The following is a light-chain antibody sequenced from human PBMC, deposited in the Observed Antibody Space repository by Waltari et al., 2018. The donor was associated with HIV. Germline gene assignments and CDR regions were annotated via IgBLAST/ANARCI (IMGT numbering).Light chain of an antibody. Sequence: SSELIQPPSMSVSPGQTASITCSGDKLGNKYASWYQQKPGQSPVLVMYQDNKRPSDIPERFSGSNSGDTVTLTISGTQALDEADYYCQAWDTSGVVFGGGTKLTVL. CDR3: QAWDTSGVV. J-gene: IGLJ2*01. CDR1: KLGNKY. V-gene: IGLV3-1*01. CDR2: QDN.